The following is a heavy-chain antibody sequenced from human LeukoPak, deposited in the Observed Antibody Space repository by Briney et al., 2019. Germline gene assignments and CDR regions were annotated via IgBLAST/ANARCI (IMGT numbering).Heavy chain of an antibody. J-gene: IGHJ3*02. Sequence: SETLSLTCTVSGGSISSYYWSWIRQPPGKGVEWIASIYYSGSTNYYPSLKSRATISVDTSKNQFSLKLSSVTAADTAVYCCARDGHAFDIWGQGTMVTVSS. CDR3: ARDGHAFDI. CDR1: GGSISSYY. CDR2: IYYSGST. V-gene: IGHV4-59*01.